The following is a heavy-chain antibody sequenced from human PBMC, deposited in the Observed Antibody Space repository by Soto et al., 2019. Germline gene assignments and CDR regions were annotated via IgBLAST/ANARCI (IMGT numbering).Heavy chain of an antibody. CDR1: GFTFSSYG. J-gene: IGHJ6*02. V-gene: IGHV3-33*01. Sequence: AGGSLRLSCAASGFTFSSYGMHWVRQAPGKGLEWVAVIWYDGSNKYYADSVKGRFTISRDNSKNTLYLQMNSLRAEDTAVYYCARVSLPDKYSGRSGYIDYYYYGMDVWGQGTTVTVSS. CDR2: IWYDGSNK. CDR3: ARVSLPDKYSGRSGYIDYYYYGMDV. D-gene: IGHD3-22*01.